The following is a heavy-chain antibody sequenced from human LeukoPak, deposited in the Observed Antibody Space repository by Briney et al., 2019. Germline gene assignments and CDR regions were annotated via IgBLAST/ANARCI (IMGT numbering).Heavy chain of an antibody. D-gene: IGHD4-17*01. CDR2: IYSGGST. Sequence: GGSLRLSCAASGFTFSSYWMTWVRQAPGKGLEWVSIIYSGGSTYYADSVKGRFTISRDNSKNTLYLQMNSLRAEDTAVYYCARHLSGDDIWGQGTMVTVSS. V-gene: IGHV3-66*04. CDR3: ARHLSGDDI. J-gene: IGHJ3*02. CDR1: GFTFSSYW.